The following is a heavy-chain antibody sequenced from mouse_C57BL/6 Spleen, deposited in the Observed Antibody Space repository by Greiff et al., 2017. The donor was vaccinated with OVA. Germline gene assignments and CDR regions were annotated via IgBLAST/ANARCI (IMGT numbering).Heavy chain of an antibody. CDR2: ISYDGSN. J-gene: IGHJ2*01. V-gene: IGHV3-6*01. CDR3: AKGRGRLRFDY. D-gene: IGHD1-2*01. CDR1: GYSITSGYF. Sequence: EVKVEESGPGLVKPSQSLSLSCSVSGYSITSGYFWYWLRQPPGNIQEWVGYISYDGSNNYHPSLKNRFSITRDTSKNQIFLNLNPVTTEYTATDNCAKGRGRLRFDYWGQGTTLTVSS.